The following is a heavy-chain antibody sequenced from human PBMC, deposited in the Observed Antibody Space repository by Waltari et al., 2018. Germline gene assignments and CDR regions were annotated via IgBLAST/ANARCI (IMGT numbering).Heavy chain of an antibody. J-gene: IGHJ6*02. V-gene: IGHV1-8*01. CDR1: GYTFTSYD. CDR2: MNPNSGNT. CDR3: ARDLALSQWLRSYYYYYGMDV. D-gene: IGHD5-12*01. Sequence: QVQLVQSGAEVKKPGASVKVSCKASGYTFTSYDINWVRQATGQGLEWMGWMNPNSGNTGYAQKFQGRGTMTRNTSISTAYMELSSLRSEDTAVYYCARDLALSQWLRSYYYYYGMDVWGQGTTVTVSS.